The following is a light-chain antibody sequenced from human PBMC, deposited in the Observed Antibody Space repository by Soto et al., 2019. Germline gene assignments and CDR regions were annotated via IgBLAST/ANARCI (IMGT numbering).Light chain of an antibody. Sequence: ALTQPASVSGSPGQSITISCTGTSSDVGGYSFVSWYQQHPGKAPKLVIYDVNNRPSGVSNRFSGSKSGNTASLTISGLQTEDEADYYCNSYTSSSTYVFGTGTKVTVL. CDR1: SSDVGGYSF. CDR2: DVN. V-gene: IGLV2-14*03. J-gene: IGLJ1*01. CDR3: NSYTSSSTYV.